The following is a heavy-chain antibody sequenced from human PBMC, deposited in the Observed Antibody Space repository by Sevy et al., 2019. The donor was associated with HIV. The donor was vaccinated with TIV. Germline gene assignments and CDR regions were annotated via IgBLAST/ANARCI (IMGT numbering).Heavy chain of an antibody. CDR2: IWYDGSNK. CDR3: ARAAEEVNFDWLPFI. CDR1: GFTFNNYG. D-gene: IGHD3-9*01. J-gene: IGHJ4*02. Sequence: GGSLRLSCAASGFTFNNYGMHWVRQAPGKGLEWVAVIWYDGSNKYYADSVKGRFTISRDNSKNMLYLQMNSLRAEDTAVYYCARAAEEVNFDWLPFIWGQGTLVTVSS. V-gene: IGHV3-33*01.